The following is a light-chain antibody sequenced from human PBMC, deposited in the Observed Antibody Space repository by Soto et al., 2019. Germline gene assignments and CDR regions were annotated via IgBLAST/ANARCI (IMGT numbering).Light chain of an antibody. CDR1: SSDVGAYKF. CDR3: SSYSSTSTPWV. Sequence: QSALPQTASVSGSPGQSITIFCTGTSSDVGAYKFVSWYRHHPGRAPQVMMYEVTKRPSGVSSRFSGSKSGNTASLTISGLQPEDEGDYYCSSYSSTSTPWVFGGGTKLTVL. V-gene: IGLV2-14*01. CDR2: EVT. J-gene: IGLJ3*02.